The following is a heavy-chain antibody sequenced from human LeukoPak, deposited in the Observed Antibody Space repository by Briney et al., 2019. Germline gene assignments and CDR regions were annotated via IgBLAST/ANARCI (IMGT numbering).Heavy chain of an antibody. CDR1: GYRFSDKW. CDR2: IYPGDSDT. D-gene: IGHD3-22*01. CDR3: ARVYWHDTNGYFDNYYLDS. Sequence: AGESLKISCKGSGYRFSDKWIAWVRQMPGKGLEYVGMIYPGDSDTRYRPSLQGQVTISADQSTKTAYLQWSSLKAPDTAIYYCARVYWHDTNGYFDNYYLDSWGQGTLVTVSS. J-gene: IGHJ4*02. V-gene: IGHV5-51*01.